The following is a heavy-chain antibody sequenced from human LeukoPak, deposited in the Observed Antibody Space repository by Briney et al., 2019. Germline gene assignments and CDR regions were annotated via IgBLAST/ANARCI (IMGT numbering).Heavy chain of an antibody. CDR2: VHGDGNNI. CDR3: AIARVGDPTDL. CDR1: GFPFSSYA. V-gene: IGHV3-74*01. J-gene: IGHJ5*02. Sequence: PGGSLRLSCAASGFPFSSYAMYWVRQAPGKGLVWVSRVHGDGNNIGYADSVMGRFTISRDNAKNTLYLQMDSLRPDDTAVYYCAIARVGDPTDLWGQGTLVTVSS. D-gene: IGHD1-26*01.